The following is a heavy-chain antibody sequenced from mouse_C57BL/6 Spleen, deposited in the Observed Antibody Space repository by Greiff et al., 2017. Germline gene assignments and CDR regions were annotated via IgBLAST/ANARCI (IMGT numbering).Heavy chain of an antibody. D-gene: IGHD1-1*01. V-gene: IGHV5-12*01. CDR2: ISNGGGST. CDR3: ARDYYGD. J-gene: IGHJ3*01. CDR1: GFTFSDYY. Sequence: EVHLVESGGGLVQPGGSLKLSCAASGFTFSDYYMYWVRQTPEKRLEWVAYISNGGGSTYSPDTVKGRFTISRDNAKNTLYLQMSRLKSEDTAMYYCARDYYGDWGQGTLVTVSA.